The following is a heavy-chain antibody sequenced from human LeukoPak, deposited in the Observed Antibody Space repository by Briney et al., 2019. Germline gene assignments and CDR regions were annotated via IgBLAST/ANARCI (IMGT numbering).Heavy chain of an antibody. CDR2: SGTAGDT. CDR1: GFTFRSYD. Sequence: GGSLRLSCAASGFTFRSYDMHRVREATGKGLEWVSASGTAGDTYYPGSVKDRFTISRENAKNSLYLQMNSLRAGDTAVYYCARALYCSGGSCLPYYYYGMDVWGQGTTVTVSS. CDR3: ARALYCSGGSCLPYYYYGMDV. D-gene: IGHD2-15*01. J-gene: IGHJ6*02. V-gene: IGHV3-13*01.